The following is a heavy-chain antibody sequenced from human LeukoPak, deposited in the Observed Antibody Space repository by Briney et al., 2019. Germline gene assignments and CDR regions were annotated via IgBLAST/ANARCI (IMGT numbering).Heavy chain of an antibody. CDR2: ICYRGTT. Sequence: GSLRLSCAASGFTFSSYWMSWVRQAPGEGLEWIGKICYRGTTYYNPSLKSRVTMSVDTSKTQFSLKLNSVTAADTAVYYCARLGCSGGDCYLDYWGQGTLVTVSS. J-gene: IGHJ4*02. CDR1: GFTFSSYW. CDR3: ARLGCSGGDCYLDY. V-gene: IGHV4-59*04. D-gene: IGHD2-21*02.